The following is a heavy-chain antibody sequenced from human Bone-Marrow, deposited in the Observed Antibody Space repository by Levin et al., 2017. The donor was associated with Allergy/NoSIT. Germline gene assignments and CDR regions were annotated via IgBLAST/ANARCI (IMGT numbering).Heavy chain of an antibody. CDR1: GFSFSDHY. CDR2: IRNKANRHTT. V-gene: IGHV3-72*01. J-gene: IGHJ4*02. D-gene: IGHD6-13*01. CDR3: AREGAAAGDFDY. Sequence: HPGGSLRLSCAVSGFSFSDHYMDWVRQAPGKGLEWVGRIRNKANRHTTEYAASVQGRLTISRDDSENSLYLEMNRLKPEDTAVYYCAREGAAAGDFDYWGQGALVTVSS.